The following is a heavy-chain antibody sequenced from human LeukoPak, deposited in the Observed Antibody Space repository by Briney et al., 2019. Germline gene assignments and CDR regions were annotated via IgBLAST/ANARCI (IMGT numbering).Heavy chain of an antibody. J-gene: IGHJ3*02. CDR1: GFTFSSYG. CDR2: ISYDGSNK. Sequence: PGGFLRLSCAAPGFTFSSYGMHWVRQAPGKGLEWVAVISYDGSNKYYADSVKGRFTISRDNSKNTPYLQMNSLRAEDTAVYYCARVVKVSDIWGQGTMVTVSS. D-gene: IGHD2-21*01. V-gene: IGHV3-30*03. CDR3: ARVVKVSDI.